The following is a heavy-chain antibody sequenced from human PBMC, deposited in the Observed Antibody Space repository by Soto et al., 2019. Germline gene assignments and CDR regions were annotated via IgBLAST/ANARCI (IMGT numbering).Heavy chain of an antibody. CDR2: INPSGGST. Sequence: ASLNRSCKASGYSFSVDPVRRRRQTPEKGLEWMGIINPSGGSTSYAQKFQGRVTMTRDTSTSTVYMELSSLRSEDTAVYYCARDHYYDSSGYLNWFDPWGQGTLVIVSS. CDR1: GYSFSVDP. V-gene: IGHV1-46*03. D-gene: IGHD3-22*01. CDR3: ARDHYYDSSGYLNWFDP. J-gene: IGHJ5*02.